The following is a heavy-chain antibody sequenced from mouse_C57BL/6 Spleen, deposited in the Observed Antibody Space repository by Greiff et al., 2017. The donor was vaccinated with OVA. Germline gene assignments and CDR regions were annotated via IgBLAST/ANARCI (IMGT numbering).Heavy chain of an antibody. D-gene: IGHD1-1*01. CDR2: IDPANGNT. CDR3: ARAYGSSYDWYFDV. CDR1: GFNIKNTY. V-gene: IGHV14-3*01. Sequence: LVESVAELVRPGASVKLSCTASGFNIKNTYMHWVKQRPEQGLEWIGRIDPANGNTKYAPKFQGKATITADTSSNTAYLQLSSLTSEDTAIYYCARAYGSSYDWYFDVWGTGTTVTVSS. J-gene: IGHJ1*03.